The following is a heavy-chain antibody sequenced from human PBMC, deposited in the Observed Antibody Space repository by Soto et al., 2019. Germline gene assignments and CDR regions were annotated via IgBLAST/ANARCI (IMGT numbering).Heavy chain of an antibody. CDR3: ARVSPPDDY. CDR1: GYTFTSYG. Sequence: QVQLVQSGAEVKKPGASVKVSCKASGYTFTSYGISWVRQAPGQGLEWMGWISAYNGNTNYAQKLQGRVTMTTNTSTSTAYIELRSLTSDDTPMYYCARVSPPDDYWGQGTLVTVSS. V-gene: IGHV1-18*01. J-gene: IGHJ4*02. CDR2: ISAYNGNT.